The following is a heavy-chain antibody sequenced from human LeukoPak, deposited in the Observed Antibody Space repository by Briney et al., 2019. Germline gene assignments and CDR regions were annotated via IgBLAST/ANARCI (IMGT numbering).Heavy chain of an antibody. D-gene: IGHD3-10*01. V-gene: IGHV3-7*04. Sequence: GGSLRLSCAASGFTDSSYWVGWVRQAPGIGLEWVANIKQDGSETYYVDSVKGRFTSSRDNAKNSLYLQMNSLRAEDTAVYFCARDYYFGLGTWGQGTLVTVSS. CDR1: GFTDSSYW. CDR3: ARDYYFGLGT. J-gene: IGHJ5*02. CDR2: IKQDGSET.